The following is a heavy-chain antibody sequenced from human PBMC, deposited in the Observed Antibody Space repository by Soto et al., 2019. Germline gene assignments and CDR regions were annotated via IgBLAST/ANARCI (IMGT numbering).Heavy chain of an antibody. D-gene: IGHD3-9*01. V-gene: IGHV1-46*01. CDR2: INPSGGST. Sequence: GASVKVSCKASGYTFTSYYMHWVRQAPGQGLEWMGIINPSGGSTSYAQKFQGRVTMTRDTSTSTVYMELSSLRSGDTAVYYCAYPSGRSDILTGYYSYYGMDVWGQGTTVTVSS. CDR1: GYTFTSYY. J-gene: IGHJ6*02. CDR3: AYPSGRSDILTGYYSYYGMDV.